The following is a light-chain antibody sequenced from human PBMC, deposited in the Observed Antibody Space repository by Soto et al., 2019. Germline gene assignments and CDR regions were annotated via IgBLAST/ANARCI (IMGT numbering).Light chain of an antibody. Sequence: EIVMTQSPGTLSVSPGEGATLFCRASQSVRTKLAWYQQRAGQAPRLLMYGASTRATGIPDRFSGSGSGTEFTLTISSRQSEEFAVYYCQQYNSWPPITFGQGTRLEIK. CDR3: QQYNSWPPIT. CDR1: QSVRTK. J-gene: IGKJ5*01. CDR2: GAS. V-gene: IGKV3-15*01.